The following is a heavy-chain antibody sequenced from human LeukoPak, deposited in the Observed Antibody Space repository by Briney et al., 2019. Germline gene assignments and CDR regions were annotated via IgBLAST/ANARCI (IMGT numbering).Heavy chain of an antibody. D-gene: IGHD6-19*01. CDR2: INPNSGGT. V-gene: IGHV1-2*06. CDR3: ARGGLANNDY. CDR1: GYTFTGYY. Sequence: ASVKVSCKASGYTFTGYYTHWVRQAPVQGLEWMGRINPNSGGTNYAQKFQGRVTLTRDTSISTAYMELRRLRSDDTAVYYCARGGLANNDYWGQGTLVTVSS. J-gene: IGHJ4*02.